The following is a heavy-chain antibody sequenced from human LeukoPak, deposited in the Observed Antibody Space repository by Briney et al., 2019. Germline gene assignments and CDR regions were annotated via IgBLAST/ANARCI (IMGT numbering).Heavy chain of an antibody. CDR1: GFNFSSYA. Sequence: GGSLRLSCAASGFNFSSYAMSWVRQAPGKGLEWVSTISVSGGSTYYADSVKGRFTISRDNFKNTLYLQMNSLRAEDTAVYYCAKGGARTFHIWGQGTMVTVSS. V-gene: IGHV3-23*01. CDR3: AKGGARTFHI. D-gene: IGHD6-25*01. CDR2: ISVSGGST. J-gene: IGHJ3*02.